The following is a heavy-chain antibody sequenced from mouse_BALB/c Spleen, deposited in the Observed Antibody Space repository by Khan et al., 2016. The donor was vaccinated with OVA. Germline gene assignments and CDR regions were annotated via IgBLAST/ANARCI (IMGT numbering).Heavy chain of an antibody. D-gene: IGHD1-1*01. CDR2: INTGGIYT. V-gene: IGHV5-6*01. J-gene: IGHJ3*01. CDR1: GFTFSTYG. Sequence: EVELVESGGDLVKPGGSLKLSCAASGFTFSTYGMSWVRQTPDKRLEWVATINTGGIYTYYPDSVKGRFTISRDNAKNTLYLQMSSLKSEDTTMNYCARLAYYYNSEGFAYWGQGTLVTVSA. CDR3: ARLAYYYNSEGFAY.